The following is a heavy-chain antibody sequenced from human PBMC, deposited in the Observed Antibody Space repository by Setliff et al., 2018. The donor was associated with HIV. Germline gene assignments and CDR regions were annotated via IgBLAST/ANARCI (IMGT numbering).Heavy chain of an antibody. D-gene: IGHD3-10*01. CDR2: IYSTGSN. J-gene: IGHJ4*02. CDR1: EYSISSGFY. CDR3: ARGDPLRFLDY. Sequence: SETLSLTCRVSEYSISSGFYWGWVRQPPGRELEWIGYIYSTGSNNYNPSLTSRVIISVDKSNNLFFLNLTSVTAADTAVYYCARGDPLRFLDYWGQGTLVTVSS. V-gene: IGHV4-61*05.